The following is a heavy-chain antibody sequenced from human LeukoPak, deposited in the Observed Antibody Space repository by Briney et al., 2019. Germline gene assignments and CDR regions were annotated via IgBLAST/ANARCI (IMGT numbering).Heavy chain of an antibody. Sequence: GASVKVSCKASGYTFTSYGISWVRQAPGQGLEWMGWISAYNGNTNYAQKLQGRVTMTIDTSTSTAYMELRSLRFDDTAVYYCARRIAAAGGWFDPWGQGTLVTVSS. D-gene: IGHD6-13*01. J-gene: IGHJ5*02. CDR3: ARRIAAAGGWFDP. V-gene: IGHV1-18*01. CDR2: ISAYNGNT. CDR1: GYTFTSYG.